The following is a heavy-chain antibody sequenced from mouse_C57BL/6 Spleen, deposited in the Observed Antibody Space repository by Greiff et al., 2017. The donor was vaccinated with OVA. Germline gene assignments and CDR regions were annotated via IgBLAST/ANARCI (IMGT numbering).Heavy chain of an antibody. CDR3: ARSKIPNGDGFAY. J-gene: IGHJ3*01. D-gene: IGHD4-1*01. CDR2: INPGSGGT. CDR1: GYAFTNYL. Sequence: VKLQESGAELVRPGTSVKVSCKASGYAFTNYLIEWVKQRPGQGLEWIGVINPGSGGTNYNEKFKGKATLTADKSSSTVYMQLSSLTSEDSAVYVCARSKIPNGDGFAYWGQGTLVTVSA. V-gene: IGHV1-54*01.